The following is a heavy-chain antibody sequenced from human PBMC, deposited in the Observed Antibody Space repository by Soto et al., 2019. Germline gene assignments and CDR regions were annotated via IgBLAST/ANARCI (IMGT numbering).Heavy chain of an antibody. D-gene: IGHD3-22*01. J-gene: IGHJ4*02. CDR1: GFTFISYG. Sequence: GGSLRLSCAASGFTFISYGMHWVRQAPCKGLEWVAVIWYDGSNKYYADSVKGRFTISRDNSKNTLYLQMNSLRAEDTAVYYCARDLFPYYYESSGYYDYFDYWGQGTLVTVSS. CDR3: ARDLFPYYYESSGYYDYFDY. V-gene: IGHV3-33*01. CDR2: IWYDGSNK.